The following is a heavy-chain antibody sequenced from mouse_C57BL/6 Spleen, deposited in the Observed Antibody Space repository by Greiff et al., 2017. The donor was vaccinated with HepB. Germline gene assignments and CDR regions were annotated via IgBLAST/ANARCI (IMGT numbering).Heavy chain of an antibody. Sequence: DVKLVESGGDLVKPGGSLKLSCAASGFTFSSYGMSWVRQTPDKRLEWVATISSGGSYTYYPDSVKGRFTISRDNAKNTLYLQMSSLKSEDTAMYYCARQSRFITTVVEYFDVWGTGTTVTVSS. CDR3: ARQSRFITTVVEYFDV. V-gene: IGHV5-6*02. J-gene: IGHJ1*03. CDR2: ISSGGSYT. CDR1: GFTFSSYG. D-gene: IGHD1-1*01.